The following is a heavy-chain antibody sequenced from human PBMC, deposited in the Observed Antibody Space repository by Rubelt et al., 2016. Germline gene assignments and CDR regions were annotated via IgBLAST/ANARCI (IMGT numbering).Heavy chain of an antibody. V-gene: IGHV3-33*01. D-gene: IGHD4-17*01. CDR1: GFTFSSYG. Sequence: VQLVESGGTLVKPGESLRLSCAASGFTFSSYGMHWVRQAPGKGLESVAMIWSDGTKKDYADSGKGRFTISRDNGKNTLYLPMNSLGAEDTAVYYCVSDPRDGDYTLDYWGQGTLVTVSS. CDR2: IWSDGTKK. J-gene: IGHJ4*02. CDR3: VSDPRDGDYTLDY.